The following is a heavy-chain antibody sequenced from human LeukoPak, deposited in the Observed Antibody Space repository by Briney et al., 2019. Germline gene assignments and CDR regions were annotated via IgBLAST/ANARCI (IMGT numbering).Heavy chain of an antibody. V-gene: IGHV3-23*01. CDR2: ITSNGGST. J-gene: IGHJ6*03. Sequence: PGGSLRLSCAASGFTFSSYAMSWVRQAPGKGLEWVSVITSNGGSTYYADSVKGRVTISRDNAKKSLYLQMNSLRAEDTALYYCARTRHRYSSGWYSPLDYMDVWGKGTTVTISS. CDR1: GFTFSSYA. CDR3: ARTRHRYSSGWYSPLDYMDV. D-gene: IGHD6-19*01.